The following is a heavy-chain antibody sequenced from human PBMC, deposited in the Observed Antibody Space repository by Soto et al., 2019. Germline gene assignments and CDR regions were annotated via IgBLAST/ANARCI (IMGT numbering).Heavy chain of an antibody. D-gene: IGHD3-9*01. CDR2: INPNSGGT. Sequence: ASVKVSCKASGYTFTGYYMHWVRQAPGQGLEWMGWINPNSGGTNYAQKFQGWVTMTRDTSISTAYMELSRLRSDDTAVYYCARSPYVRYFDWLLFANDAFDIWGQGTMVNVSS. CDR1: GYTFTGYY. CDR3: ARSPYVRYFDWLLFANDAFDI. V-gene: IGHV1-2*04. J-gene: IGHJ3*02.